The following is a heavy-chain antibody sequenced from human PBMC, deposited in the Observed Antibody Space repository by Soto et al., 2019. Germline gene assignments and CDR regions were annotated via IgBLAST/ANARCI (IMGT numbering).Heavy chain of an antibody. V-gene: IGHV4-34*01. J-gene: IGHJ5*02. Sequence: SETLSLTCDVHGESLSGYSWSWIRQPPGKGLEWIGEINFRGTTNYHPSLKSRVSMSVDTSKNQISLNMSSVTAADTALYFCTRKLEASIRLVEWFSYKWFDPWGPGXLVTVSS. CDR2: INFRGTT. D-gene: IGHD3-3*01. CDR1: GESLSGYS. CDR3: TRKLEASIRLVEWFSYKWFDP.